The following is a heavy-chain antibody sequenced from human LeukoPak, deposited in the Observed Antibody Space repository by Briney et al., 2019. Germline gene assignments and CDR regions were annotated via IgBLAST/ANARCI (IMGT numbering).Heavy chain of an antibody. CDR3: AGDLVTVTKGFDI. V-gene: IGHV4-59*11. J-gene: IGHJ3*02. Sequence: PSGTLCLTCAAYGVSFSSHYWTWIRQPPGRGLEWIGYITYIGTTKYNPSPKRRGTTLIDTSTNQSSLKLSTVTTEDTAVYNCAGDLVTVTKGFDIWGLRTMVSVSS. D-gene: IGHD4-17*01. CDR2: ITYIGTT. CDR1: GVSFSSHY.